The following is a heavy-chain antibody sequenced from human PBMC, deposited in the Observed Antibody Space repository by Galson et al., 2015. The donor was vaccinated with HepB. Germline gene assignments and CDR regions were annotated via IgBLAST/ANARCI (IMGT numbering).Heavy chain of an antibody. V-gene: IGHV1-46*04. CDR2: INPSGGST. Sequence: SVKVSCKASGYTFTSYYMHWVRQAPGQGLEWMGIINPSGGSTSYAQELQGRVTMTRDTSTSTVYMELSSLRSEDTAVYYCARVSFKYFDWLFFDYWGQGTLVTVSS. J-gene: IGHJ4*02. CDR3: ARVSFKYFDWLFFDY. CDR1: GYTFTSYY. D-gene: IGHD3-9*01.